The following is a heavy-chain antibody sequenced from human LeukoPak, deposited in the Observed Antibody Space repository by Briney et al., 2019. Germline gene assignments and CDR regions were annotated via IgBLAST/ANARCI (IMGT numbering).Heavy chain of an antibody. CDR2: IYQSGST. D-gene: IGHD6-13*01. CDR3: GRGGIAAAASGIDH. Sequence: PSQTLSLTCAVSGGSISSGGYSWSWIRQPPGKGLEWIGYIYQSGSTYYNPSLKSRVTISVDRSKNQFSLKLSSVTAADTAVYYCGRGGIAAAASGIDHWGQGTLVTVSS. CDR1: GGSISSGGYS. V-gene: IGHV4-30-2*01. J-gene: IGHJ5*02.